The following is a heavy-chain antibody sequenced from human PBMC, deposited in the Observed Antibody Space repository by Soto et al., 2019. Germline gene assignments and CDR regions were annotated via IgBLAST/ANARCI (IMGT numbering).Heavy chain of an antibody. Sequence: SVKVSCKASGGTFSSYTISWVRQAPGQGLEWMGRIIPILGIANYAQKFQGRVTITADKSTSTAYMELSSLRSEDTAVYYCGSNSDATTLNYYYYYMDVWGKGTTVTVSS. V-gene: IGHV1-69*02. J-gene: IGHJ6*03. CDR1: GGTFSSYT. D-gene: IGHD2-21*02. CDR2: IIPILGIA. CDR3: GSNSDATTLNYYYYYMDV.